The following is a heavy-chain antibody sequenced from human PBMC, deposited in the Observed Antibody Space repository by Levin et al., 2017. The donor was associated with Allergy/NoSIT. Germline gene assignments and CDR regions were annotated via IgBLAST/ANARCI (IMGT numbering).Heavy chain of an antibody. Sequence: GGSLRLSCAASGLSFSNAWMNWVRQIPGKGLEWVGRIKSKIDGGTTDYAAPVKDRFIISRDDSKNTLFMQMSNLKTEDTAIYYCTTEHDYGDYTNCFDSWGQGTLVTVSS. V-gene: IGHV3-15*07. CDR2: IKSKIDGGTT. D-gene: IGHD4-17*01. CDR1: GLSFSNAW. J-gene: IGHJ5*01. CDR3: TTEHDYGDYTNCFDS.